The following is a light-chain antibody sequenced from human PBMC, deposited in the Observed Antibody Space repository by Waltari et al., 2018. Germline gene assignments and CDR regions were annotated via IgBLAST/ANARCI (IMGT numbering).Light chain of an antibody. J-gene: IGKJ3*01. CDR2: GAS. Sequence: ETVMKQSPVTLSVSPGEGVTLSCTTSQFVSNNLAWYQQKPGQPPRLLMYGASTRATGVPARFSGSGSGTSFTLTISSLQSEDFGLYYCQQYNNWPGGFGPGTKVDVE. V-gene: IGKV3-15*01. CDR1: QFVSNN. CDR3: QQYNNWPGG.